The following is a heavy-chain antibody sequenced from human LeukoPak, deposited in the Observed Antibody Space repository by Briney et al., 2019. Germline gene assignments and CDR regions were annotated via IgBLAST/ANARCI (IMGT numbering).Heavy chain of an antibody. CDR1: GFTFSSYA. Sequence: PGGSLRLSCAASGFTFSSYAMSSVRQALGKGLEWVSAISGSGGSTYYADSVKGRFTISRDNSKNTLYLQLNSLRAEDTAVYYCAKGGSGHSVGGSYYYDYWGQGTLVTVSS. CDR2: ISGSGGST. D-gene: IGHD2-15*01. CDR3: AKGGSGHSVGGSYYYDY. V-gene: IGHV3-23*01. J-gene: IGHJ4*02.